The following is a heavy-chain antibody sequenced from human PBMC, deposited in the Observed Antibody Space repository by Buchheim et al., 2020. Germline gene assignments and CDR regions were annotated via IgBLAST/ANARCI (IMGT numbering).Heavy chain of an antibody. CDR2: IHYSGST. Sequence: QVQLQESGPGLVKPSQTLSLTCTVSGGSISSGGYYWSWIRQHPGKGLEWIGYIHYSGSTYYNPSLKSRVTISVDTSKNQFSLKLSSVTAADTAVYYCARGTTYYDFWSGYYTRGWFDPWGQGTL. CDR1: GGSISSGGYY. V-gene: IGHV4-31*03. CDR3: ARGTTYYDFWSGYYTRGWFDP. J-gene: IGHJ5*02. D-gene: IGHD3-3*01.